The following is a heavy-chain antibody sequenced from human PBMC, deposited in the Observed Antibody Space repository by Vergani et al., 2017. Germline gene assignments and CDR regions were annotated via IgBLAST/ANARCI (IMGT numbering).Heavy chain of an antibody. V-gene: IGHV4-61*02. CDR1: GGSLSSGSYY. CDR2: IYTSGST. D-gene: IGHD3-3*01. Sequence: QVQLQESGPGLVKPSQPLSLTCTVSGGSLSSGSYYWSWTRQPAGKGLEWIGRIYTSGSTNYNPSLKSRVPISVDTSKNQFSLKLSSVTAADTAVYYCSREYYDFWSGYFGYYYGMDVWGQGTTVTVSS. J-gene: IGHJ6*02. CDR3: SREYYDFWSGYFGYYYGMDV.